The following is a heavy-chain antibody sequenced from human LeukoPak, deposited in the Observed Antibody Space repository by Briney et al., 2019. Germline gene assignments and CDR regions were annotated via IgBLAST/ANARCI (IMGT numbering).Heavy chain of an antibody. D-gene: IGHD2-21*02. Sequence: GGSLRLSCAASGFTFSSYAMHWVRQAPGKGLEYVSAISSNGGSTYYANSVKGRFTISRDNSKNTLYLQMGSLRAEDTAVYYCAKDRGDSYGLGAFDIRGQGTMVTVSS. CDR3: AKDRGDSYGLGAFDI. V-gene: IGHV3-64*01. CDR1: GFTFSSYA. J-gene: IGHJ3*02. CDR2: ISSNGGST.